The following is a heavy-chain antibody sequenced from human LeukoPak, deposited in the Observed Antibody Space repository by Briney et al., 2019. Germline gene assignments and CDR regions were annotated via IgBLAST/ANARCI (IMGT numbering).Heavy chain of an antibody. V-gene: IGHV3-43*01. J-gene: IGHJ4*02. D-gene: IGHD4-17*01. CDR1: GFTFSSYG. Sequence: AGGSLRLSCAASGFTFSSYGMHWVRQAPGKGLEWVSLISWDGGSTYYADSVKGRFTISRDNSKNSLYLQMNSLRTEDTALYYCTKDSGGTDYVFDYWGQGTLVTVSS. CDR3: TKDSGGTDYVFDY. CDR2: ISWDGGST.